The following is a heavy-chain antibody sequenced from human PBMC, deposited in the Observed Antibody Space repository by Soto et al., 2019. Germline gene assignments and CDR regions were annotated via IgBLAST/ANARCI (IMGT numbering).Heavy chain of an antibody. D-gene: IGHD4-17*01. J-gene: IGHJ6*02. CDR3: EKDLGDYGPYGMDV. V-gene: IGHV3-23*01. Sequence: EVQLLESGGGLVQPGGSLRLSCAASGFTFSSYAMNWVRQAPGKGLEWVSGISGSGGSTYYADSVQGRFTISRDNSKNTLYLQMNTLRAEDTAVYYCEKDLGDYGPYGMDVWGQGTTVTVSS. CDR1: GFTFSSYA. CDR2: ISGSGGST.